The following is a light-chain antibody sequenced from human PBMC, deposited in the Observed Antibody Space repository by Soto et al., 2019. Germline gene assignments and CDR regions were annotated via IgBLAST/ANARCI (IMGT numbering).Light chain of an antibody. CDR2: EVS. CDR3: SSYAGSNNLV. J-gene: IGLJ2*01. V-gene: IGLV2-8*01. CDR1: SSDVGGYNY. Sequence: QSALTQPPSASGSPGQSVNISCTGTSSDVGGYNYVSWYQQHPGKAPKLMIYEVSQRPSGVPDRVSGSKSGNTASLTVSGLQAEDEADYYCSSYAGSNNLVFGRGTQLTVL.